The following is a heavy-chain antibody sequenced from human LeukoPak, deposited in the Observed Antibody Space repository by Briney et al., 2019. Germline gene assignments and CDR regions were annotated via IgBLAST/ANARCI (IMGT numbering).Heavy chain of an antibody. Sequence: SGPTLVNPTQTLTLTCTFSGFSLSTSAVGVDWIRQPPGKALEWLALIYWDDDKRYNPSLKSRVTITKDTSKNQVVLTMTNMDPVDTATYYCAHRADYISGTYYFDYWGQGALVTVSS. CDR2: IYWDDDK. CDR1: GFSLSTSAVG. J-gene: IGHJ4*02. D-gene: IGHD3-10*01. V-gene: IGHV2-5*02. CDR3: AHRADYISGTYYFDY.